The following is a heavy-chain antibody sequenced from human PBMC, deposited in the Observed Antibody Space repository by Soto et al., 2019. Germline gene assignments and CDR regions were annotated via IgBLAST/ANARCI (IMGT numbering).Heavy chain of an antibody. V-gene: IGHV3-11*06. CDR3: ARRTGTTYYYGMDV. D-gene: IGHD1-7*01. J-gene: IGHJ6*02. CDR2: ISSSSSYT. CDR1: GFTFSDYY. Sequence: VQLVESGGGLVKPGGSLRLSCAASGFTFSDYYMSWIRQAPGKGLEWVSYISSSSSYTNYADSVKGRFTISRDNAKNSLYLQMNSLRAEDTAVYYCARRTGTTYYYGMDVWGQGTTVTVSS.